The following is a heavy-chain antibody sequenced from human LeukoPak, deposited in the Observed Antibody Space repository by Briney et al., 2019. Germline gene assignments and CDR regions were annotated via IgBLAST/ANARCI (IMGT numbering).Heavy chain of an antibody. D-gene: IGHD2-15*01. Sequence: GGSLRLSCAASGFTFSNYGMHWVRQAPGTGLEWVAFIRYDGSIKYYADSVKGRFTISRDNSKNTLYLQMSSLRAEDTAVYYCAKDQIPIVVVVAGGSLSLDYWGQGTLVTVSS. J-gene: IGHJ4*02. CDR3: AKDQIPIVVVVAGGSLSLDY. CDR1: GFTFSNYG. CDR2: IRYDGSIK. V-gene: IGHV3-30*02.